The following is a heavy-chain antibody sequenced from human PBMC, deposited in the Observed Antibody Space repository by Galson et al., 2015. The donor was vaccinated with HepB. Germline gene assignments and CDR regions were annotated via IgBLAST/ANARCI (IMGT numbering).Heavy chain of an antibody. CDR1: GYTFSTSW. J-gene: IGHJ4*02. D-gene: IGHD3-3*01. Sequence: QSGAEVKKPGESLKISCKGSGYTFSTSWIAWVRQMPGKGLEWMGIIYPSDSDTKYSPSFEGQVTISADKSISTAYLQWSSLKASDTAMYYCARGTYFSYWGQGTLVTVSS. V-gene: IGHV5-51*01. CDR2: IYPSDSDT. CDR3: ARGTYFSY.